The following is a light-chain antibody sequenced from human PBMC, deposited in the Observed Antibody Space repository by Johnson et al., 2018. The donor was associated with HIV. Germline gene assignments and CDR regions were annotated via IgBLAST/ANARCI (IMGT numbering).Light chain of an antibody. CDR3: GTWDNSLNAV. CDR2: DNN. J-gene: IGLJ1*01. V-gene: IGLV1-51*01. CDR1: SSNIGNNY. Sequence: QAVLTQPPSVSAAAGQKVTISCSGSSSNIGNNYVAWYQQVPGTAPKLLIYDNNRRPSGVPDRFSGSKSGTSATLGITGLQTGDEADYYCGTWDNSLNAVFGTGTKVTVL.